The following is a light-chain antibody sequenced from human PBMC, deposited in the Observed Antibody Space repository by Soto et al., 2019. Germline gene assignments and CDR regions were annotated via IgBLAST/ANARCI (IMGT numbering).Light chain of an antibody. J-gene: IGKJ1*01. CDR1: QSVSSSY. CDR2: GES. CDR3: QQDYNVPRT. Sequence: EIVMTQSPATLSLSPGERATLSCRASQSVSSSYLSWYQQKPGQAPRLLIYGESTRATGIPARFSGSGSGTDFTLTISSLQPEDFAVYYCQQDYNVPRTFGQGTKVEIK. V-gene: IGKV3D-7*01.